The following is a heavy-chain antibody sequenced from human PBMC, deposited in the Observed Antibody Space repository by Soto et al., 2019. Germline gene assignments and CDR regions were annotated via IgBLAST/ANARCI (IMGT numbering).Heavy chain of an antibody. CDR1: GFTFSSYG. CDR3: ARGGITGTTEPDYYYYGMDV. D-gene: IGHD1-20*01. Sequence: GGSLRLSCAASGFTFSSYGMHWVRQAPGKGLEWVAVISYDGSSTYYADSVKDRFTIARDNAENSLNLQMNNLRAEDTAVYYCARGGITGTTEPDYYYYGMDVWGQGTTVTVSS. J-gene: IGHJ6*02. CDR2: ISYDGSST. V-gene: IGHV3-30*03.